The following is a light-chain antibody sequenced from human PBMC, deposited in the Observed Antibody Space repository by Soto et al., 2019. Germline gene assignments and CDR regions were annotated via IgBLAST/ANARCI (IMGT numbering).Light chain of an antibody. CDR2: GAS. J-gene: IGKJ1*01. V-gene: IGKV3-15*01. Sequence: EIVMTQSPDTLSVSPGERATLSCRASQSVSRNLAWCQHKPGQPPRLLMYGASTRATGVPARFSGSGYGTEFSLTISSLQSEDFAVYYCQQYTDWPLTFGQATRVEIK. CDR1: QSVSRN. CDR3: QQYTDWPLT.